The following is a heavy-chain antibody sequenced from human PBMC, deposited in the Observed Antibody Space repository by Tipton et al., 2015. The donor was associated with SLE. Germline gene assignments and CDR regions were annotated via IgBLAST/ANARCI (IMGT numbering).Heavy chain of an antibody. J-gene: IGHJ4*02. V-gene: IGHV3-15*01. CDR2: IKSRVHGETT. D-gene: IGHD1-26*01. CDR1: GFTLRESW. CDR3: VSNGSYDY. Sequence: SLRLSCAVSGFTLRESWMTWVRQAPSKGLEWVGRIKSRVHGETTDFAAPVRGRFTISRDDSENSLYLQMNNLKTEDTGIYYCVSNGSYDYWGQGIPVTVSS.